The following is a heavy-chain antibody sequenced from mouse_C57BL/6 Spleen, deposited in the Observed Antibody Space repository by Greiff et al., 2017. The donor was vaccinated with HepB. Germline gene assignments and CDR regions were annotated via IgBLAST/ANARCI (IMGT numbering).Heavy chain of an antibody. Sequence: QVTLKECGPGILQSSQTLSLTCSFSGFSLSTSGMGVSWIRQPSGKGLEWLAHIYWDDDKRYNPSLKSRLTISKDTSRKQVFLKITSVDTADTATYYCARRAWYGSILWYFDVWGTVTTVTVSS. CDR2: IYWDDDK. D-gene: IGHD1-1*01. J-gene: IGHJ1*03. CDR1: GFSLSTSGMG. CDR3: ARRAWYGSILWYFDV. V-gene: IGHV8-12*01.